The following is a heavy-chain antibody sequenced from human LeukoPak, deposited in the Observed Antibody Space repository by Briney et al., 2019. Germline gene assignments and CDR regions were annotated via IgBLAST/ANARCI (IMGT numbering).Heavy chain of an antibody. D-gene: IGHD2-15*01. CDR3: ARAEVVVDN. V-gene: IGHV3-7*05. CDR2: IKQDGGEK. Sequence: GGSLRLSCAASGFTFRIYWVIWVRQAPGKGRVWLAKIKQDGGEKHYVDSEKGRFTISRDNAKNSLYLQMNSLRAEDTAVYYCARAEVVVDNWGQGALVTVSP. CDR1: GFTFRIYW. J-gene: IGHJ4*02.